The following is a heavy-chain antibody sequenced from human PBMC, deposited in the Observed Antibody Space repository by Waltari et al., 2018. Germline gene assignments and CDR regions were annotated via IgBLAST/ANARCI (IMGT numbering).Heavy chain of an antibody. D-gene: IGHD3-22*01. CDR2: IRYDGSNK. V-gene: IGHV3-30*02. J-gene: IGHJ6*02. CDR3: AKVVPYYYDSSGYLKGWDYYYGMDV. CDR1: GFTFSSYG. Sequence: QVQLVESGGGVVQPGGSLRLSCAASGFTFSSYGMHWVRQAPGKGLEWVAFIRYDGSNKYYADSVKGRFTISRDNSKNTLYLQMNSLRAEDTAVYYCAKVVPYYYDSSGYLKGWDYYYGMDVWGQGTTVTVSS.